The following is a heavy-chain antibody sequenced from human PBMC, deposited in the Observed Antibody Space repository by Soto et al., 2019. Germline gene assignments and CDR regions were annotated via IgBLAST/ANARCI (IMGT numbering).Heavy chain of an antibody. CDR2: IYSSGST. CDR3: ARDLWGYCGTDCYPLDV. CDR1: RGSISSHY. Sequence: SETLSLTCTVSRGSISSHYWSWIRQPPGKGLEWIGNIYSSGSTNYNPSLKSRVTISVDTSKNQFSLKLSSVTAADTAVYYCARDLWGYCGTDCYPLDVWGQGTTVTVSS. D-gene: IGHD2-21*02. V-gene: IGHV4-59*11. J-gene: IGHJ6*02.